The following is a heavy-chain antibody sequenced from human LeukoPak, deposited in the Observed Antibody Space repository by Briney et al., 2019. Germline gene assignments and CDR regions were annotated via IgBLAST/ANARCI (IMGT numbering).Heavy chain of an antibody. Sequence: PSETLSLTCTVSGGSISSSSYYWGWIRQPPGKGLEWVSSISSSSSYIYYADSVKGRFTISRDNAKNSLYLQMNSLRAEDTAVYYCARFAPINMTIDYWGQGTLVTVSS. V-gene: IGHV3-21*01. D-gene: IGHD4-11*01. J-gene: IGHJ4*02. CDR1: GGSISSSS. CDR3: ARFAPINMTIDY. CDR2: ISSSSSYI.